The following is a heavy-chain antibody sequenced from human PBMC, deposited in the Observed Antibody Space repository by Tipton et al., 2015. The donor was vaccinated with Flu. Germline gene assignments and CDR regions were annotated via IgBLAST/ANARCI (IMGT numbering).Heavy chain of an antibody. V-gene: IGHV4-39*07. J-gene: IGHJ5*02. Sequence: TLSLTCTVSGGSISSSSYYWGWIRQPPGKGREWIGEINHSGSTNYNPSLKSRVTISVDTSKNQFSLKLSSVTAAATAVYYCARVVGARPRLQSRFSWFDPWGQGTLVTVSS. CDR1: GGSISSSSYY. CDR3: ARVVGARPRLQSRFSWFDP. D-gene: IGHD1-26*01. CDR2: INHSGST.